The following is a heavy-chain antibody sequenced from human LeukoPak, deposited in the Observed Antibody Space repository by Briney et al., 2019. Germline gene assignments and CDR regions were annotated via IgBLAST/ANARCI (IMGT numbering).Heavy chain of an antibody. V-gene: IGHV3-53*01. CDR3: ARNLGVGFPLNY. CDR1: GFTVSNSY. D-gene: IGHD2-8*01. CDR2: IYSGGDT. Sequence: GGSLRLSCAASGFTVSNSYMSWVRQAPGKGLEWVSVIYSGGDTYYADSVKGRFTVSRDNSKNTLYLQMNSLRAEDTAVYYCARNLGVGFPLNYWGQGTLVTVSS. J-gene: IGHJ4*02.